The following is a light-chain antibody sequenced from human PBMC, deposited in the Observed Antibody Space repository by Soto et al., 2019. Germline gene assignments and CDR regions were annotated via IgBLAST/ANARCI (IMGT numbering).Light chain of an antibody. V-gene: IGLV1-44*01. CDR3: AAWDDSLNGPV. Sequence: QLVLTQPPSASGTPGQRVTVSCSGSGSNIGENIVNWCQHVPGTAPKAVIYSNNRRPSGVPDRFSGSKSGTSASLVISGLQSEDEADYYCAAWDDSLNGPVFGGGTKLTVL. J-gene: IGLJ3*02. CDR2: SNN. CDR1: GSNIGENI.